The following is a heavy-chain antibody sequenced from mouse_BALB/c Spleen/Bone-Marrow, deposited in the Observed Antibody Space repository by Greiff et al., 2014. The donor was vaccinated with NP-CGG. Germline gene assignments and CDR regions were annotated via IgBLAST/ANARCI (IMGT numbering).Heavy chain of an antibody. J-gene: IGHJ3*01. Sequence: VNLVESGAELVRPGTSLKVSCQASGYVFTDFLLEWVKQRPGQGLEWVGVINPGSGGTNYNEKFKDKATLTADRSSSTAYMQLSSLTSDDSAVYFCARSRDYYDNNSFAYWGQGTLVTVSA. D-gene: IGHD1-1*01. CDR2: INPGSGGT. CDR1: GYVFTDFL. V-gene: IGHV1-54*03. CDR3: ARSRDYYDNNSFAY.